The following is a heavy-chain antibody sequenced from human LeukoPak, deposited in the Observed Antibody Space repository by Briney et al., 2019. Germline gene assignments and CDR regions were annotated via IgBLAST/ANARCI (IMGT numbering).Heavy chain of an antibody. J-gene: IGHJ4*02. D-gene: IGHD2-8*02. Sequence: GGSLRLSCTLSGFTLSSNSMSWVRQAPGKGLGWVSRIFPSGGEIHYADSVRGRFTISRDNSKSTLSLQMNSLRAEDTAIYYCATYRQVLLPFESWGQGTLVTVSS. V-gene: IGHV3-53*01. CDR3: ATYRQVLLPFES. CDR1: GFTLSSNS. CDR2: IFPSGGEI.